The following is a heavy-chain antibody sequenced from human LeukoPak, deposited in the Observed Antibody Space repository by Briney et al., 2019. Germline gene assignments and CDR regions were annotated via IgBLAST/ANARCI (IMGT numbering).Heavy chain of an antibody. CDR2: ISGSGGST. D-gene: IGHD5-18*01. V-gene: IGHV3-23*01. CDR3: AKESTRGYSYGYQDAFDI. CDR1: GFTFSSYA. J-gene: IGHJ3*02. Sequence: GGSLRLSCAASGFTFSSYAMSWVRQAPGKGLEWVSAISGSGGSTYYADSVKGRFTISRDNSKNTLYLQMNSLRAEDTAVYYCAKESTRGYSYGYQDAFDIWGQGTMVTVSS.